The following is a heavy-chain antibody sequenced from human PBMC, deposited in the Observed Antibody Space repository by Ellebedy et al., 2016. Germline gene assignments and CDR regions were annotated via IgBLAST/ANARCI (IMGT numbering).Heavy chain of an antibody. V-gene: IGHV3-30*18. Sequence: GGSLRLSCAASGFTFSDFGIHWVRQAPGKGLEWVAVISFDGGKTYYGDSVKGRFTVSRDNSKNEVFLEMNSLKIEDTAIYYCAKEEVLQCGGDCYTRYWGQGTQVTVSS. D-gene: IGHD2-21*02. CDR2: ISFDGGKT. CDR3: AKEEVLQCGGDCYTRY. CDR1: GFTFSDFG. J-gene: IGHJ4*02.